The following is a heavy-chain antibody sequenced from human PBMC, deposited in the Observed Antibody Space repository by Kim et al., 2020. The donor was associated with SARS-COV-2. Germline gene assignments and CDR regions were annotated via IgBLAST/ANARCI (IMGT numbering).Heavy chain of an antibody. CDR3: ARQKAIPAAGLGWFDP. V-gene: IGHV4-39*01. CDR1: GGSISGHDYY. J-gene: IGHJ5*02. D-gene: IGHD3-16*01. CDR2: IFYSGTT. Sequence: SETLSLTCTVSGGSISGHDYYWGWVRQTPQKGLEWVGSIFYSGTTYYNPSLMRRLSMSVDTSKNQFSLKLQSLTAADTGLYFCARQKAIPAAGLGWFDPWGQGILVTVSS.